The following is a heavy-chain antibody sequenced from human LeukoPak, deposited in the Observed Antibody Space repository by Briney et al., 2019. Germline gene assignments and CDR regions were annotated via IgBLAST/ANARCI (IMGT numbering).Heavy chain of an antibody. Sequence: ASETLSLTCTVSGGSISSGSYYWSWIRQPAGKGLEWIGRIYTSGSTNYNPSLKSRVTISVDTSKNQFSLKLSSVTAAGTAVYYCARDLGSGWYFDYWGQGTLVTVSS. CDR1: GGSISSGSYY. CDR3: ARDLGSGWYFDY. J-gene: IGHJ4*02. CDR2: IYTSGST. D-gene: IGHD6-19*01. V-gene: IGHV4-61*02.